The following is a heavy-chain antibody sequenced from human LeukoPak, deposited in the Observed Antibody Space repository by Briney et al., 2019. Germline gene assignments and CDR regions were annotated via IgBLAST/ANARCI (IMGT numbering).Heavy chain of an antibody. J-gene: IGHJ5*02. V-gene: IGHV5-51*01. D-gene: IGHD6-13*01. CDR3: ARQVDYTSSWYKYIWFDP. CDR1: GFSFNNYW. CDR2: IYPGDSET. Sequence: GESLKISCKGSGFSFNNYWIGWGRPVPGEGLEWVGIIYPGDSETTYSPSFQGQVIISADKSISTAYLQWYSLKASDTAMYYCARQVDYTSSWYKYIWFDPWGQGTLVTVSS.